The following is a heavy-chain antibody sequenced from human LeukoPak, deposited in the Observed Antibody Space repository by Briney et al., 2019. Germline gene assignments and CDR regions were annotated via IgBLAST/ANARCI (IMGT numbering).Heavy chain of an antibody. CDR1: GFTFSSYS. Sequence: PGGSLRLSCAASGFTFSSYSMNWIRQAPGKGLEWVSYISTSGSTIYYADSVKGRFTISRDNAKNSLYLQMNSLRAEDTAVYYCAKDKVGERYFDWLFSVWGQGTLVTVSS. CDR3: AKDKVGERYFDWLFSV. V-gene: IGHV3-48*04. D-gene: IGHD3-9*01. J-gene: IGHJ4*02. CDR2: ISTSGSTI.